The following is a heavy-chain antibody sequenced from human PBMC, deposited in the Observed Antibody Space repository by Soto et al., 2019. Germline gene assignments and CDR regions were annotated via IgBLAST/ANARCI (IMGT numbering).Heavy chain of an antibody. V-gene: IGHV1-69*01. CDR2: IIPIFGTA. J-gene: IGHJ4*02. CDR3: ARGWGYDSTDYYYAY. Sequence: QVQLVQAGAEVRKPGSSVRVSCKASGGSFNRHTISWVRQAPGQGLEWMGGIIPIFGTANHAQKFQGRVTIIPDESKSTVYMELSSLRSDDTARYYRARGWGYDSTDYYYAYWGQGTLVIVSS. D-gene: IGHD3-22*01. CDR1: GGSFNRHT.